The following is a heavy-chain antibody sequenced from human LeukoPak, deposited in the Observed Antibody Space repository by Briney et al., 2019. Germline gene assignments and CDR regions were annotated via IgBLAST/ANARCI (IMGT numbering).Heavy chain of an antibody. CDR1: GGSISSSSYY. CDR2: IYYSGST. D-gene: IGHD6-19*01. Sequence: SETLSLTCTVSGGSISSSSYYWGWIRQPPGKGLEWIGSIYYSGSTYYNPSLKSRVTISVDTSMNQFPLKLSSVTAADTAVYYCARHVYSSGWYATNXGQGTLVTVSS. V-gene: IGHV4-39*01. J-gene: IGHJ4*02. CDR3: ARHVYSSGWYATN.